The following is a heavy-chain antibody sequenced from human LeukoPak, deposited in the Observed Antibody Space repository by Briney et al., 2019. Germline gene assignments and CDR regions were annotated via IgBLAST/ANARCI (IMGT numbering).Heavy chain of an antibody. D-gene: IGHD3-3*01. V-gene: IGHV3-7*03. CDR3: ATQTIFGVVIKDYYYYYMDV. J-gene: IGHJ6*03. CDR2: INQDGSVV. Sequence: PGGSLRLSCAGSGFTFSSDWMSWVRQAPGKGLEWVANINQDGSVVYYVDSSKGRFTISRDNSKNTLYLQMNSLRAEDTAVYYCATQTIFGVVIKDYYYYYMDVSGKGTTVTVS. CDR1: GFTFSSDW.